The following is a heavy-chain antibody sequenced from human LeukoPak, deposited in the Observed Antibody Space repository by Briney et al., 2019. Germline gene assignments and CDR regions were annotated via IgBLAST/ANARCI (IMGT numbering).Heavy chain of an antibody. V-gene: IGHV5-10-1*01. CDR3: ARHLRAYSSSWYFDY. D-gene: IGHD6-13*01. CDR2: IAPSDSYT. CDR1: GYSFTSLW. J-gene: IGHJ4*02. Sequence: GESLKTSCKGFGYSFTSLWISWVRQMPGKGLEWVGRIAPSDSYTNYSPSFQGHVTISADKSINTAYLQWSSLKASDTAMYYCARHLRAYSSSWYFDYWGQGTLVTVSS.